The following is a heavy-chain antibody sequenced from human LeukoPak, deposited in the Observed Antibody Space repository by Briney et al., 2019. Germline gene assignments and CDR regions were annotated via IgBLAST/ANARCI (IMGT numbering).Heavy chain of an antibody. CDR2: IKSNVDGGIV. V-gene: IGHV3-15*01. CDR3: MSDPLIQGGVDF. J-gene: IGHJ4*02. CDR1: GHPFTKAG. D-gene: IGHD3-16*01. Sequence: PGGSLRLSYEASGHPFTKAGMNGLRRAPGKGLEWVGRIKSNVDGGIVDYMAPVKGRFTISRDDSKNTLYLQLNSLKTEDTGIYYCMSDPLIQGGVDFWGQGTLVTVSS.